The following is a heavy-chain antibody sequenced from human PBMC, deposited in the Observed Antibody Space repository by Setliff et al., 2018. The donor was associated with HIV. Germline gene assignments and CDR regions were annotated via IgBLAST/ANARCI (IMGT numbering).Heavy chain of an antibody. CDR1: GGSISRYY. J-gene: IGHJ2*01. CDR3: ARLCIAAAGTRSIPWYFDL. D-gene: IGHD6-13*01. V-gene: IGHV4-59*08. CDR2: IYYSGST. Sequence: LSLTCAVSGGSISRYYWSWIRQPPGKGLEWIGYIYYSGSTNYNPSLKSRVTISVDTSKNQFSLKLSSVTAADTAVYYCARLCIAAAGTRSIPWYFDLWGRGTLVTVSS.